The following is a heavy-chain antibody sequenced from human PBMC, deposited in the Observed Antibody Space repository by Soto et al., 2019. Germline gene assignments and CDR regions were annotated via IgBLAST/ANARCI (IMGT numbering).Heavy chain of an antibody. D-gene: IGHD6-19*01. CDR3: TTWAGRLGWYPLDT. CDR1: GFTFTNVW. J-gene: IGHJ5*02. Sequence: EVLLVESGGGLVKPGGSLRLSCAASGFTFTNVWMNWVRQAPGKGLEWVGRIKDKTEGEATDYAAPVNGRLSISRDYLKNTLNLHMNSLKTDDTAVYSCTTWAGRLGWYPLDTWGQGTLVTVSS. V-gene: IGHV3-15*07. CDR2: IKDKTEGEAT.